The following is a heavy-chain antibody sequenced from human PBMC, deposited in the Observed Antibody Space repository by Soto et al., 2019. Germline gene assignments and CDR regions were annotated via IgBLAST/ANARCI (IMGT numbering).Heavy chain of an antibody. J-gene: IGHJ5*02. CDR1: GYTFTSYA. D-gene: IGHD3-22*01. CDR3: ASSALIVVPRGWFDP. CDR2: INAGNGNT. Sequence: QVQLVQSGAEEKKPGASVKVSCKASGYTFTSYAMHWVRQAPGQRLEWMGWINAGNGNTKYSQKFQGRVTITRDTAASTAYRELSSLRSEDTAVYYCASSALIVVPRGWFDPWGQGTLVTVSS. V-gene: IGHV1-3*05.